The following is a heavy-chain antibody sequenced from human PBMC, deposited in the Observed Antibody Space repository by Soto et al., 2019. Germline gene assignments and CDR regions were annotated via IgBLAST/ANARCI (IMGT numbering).Heavy chain of an antibody. J-gene: IGHJ6*02. CDR3: ARHGTRNSYFYYYYGMDV. D-gene: IGHD1-1*01. Sequence: SESLSLTCTVSGGSISSSSNYWGWIRQPPGKGREWIGSIYDSESTYYNPSLKSRVTISVDTSKNQFSLKLSSVTAADTAVYYCARHGTRNSYFYYYYGMDVWGQGTTVTVS. CDR2: IYDSEST. V-gene: IGHV4-39*01. CDR1: GGSISSSSNY.